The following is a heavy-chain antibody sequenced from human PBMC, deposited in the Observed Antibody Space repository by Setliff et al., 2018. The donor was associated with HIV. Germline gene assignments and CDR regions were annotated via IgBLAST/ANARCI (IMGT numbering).Heavy chain of an antibody. CDR3: SRDTYDVSTGPGAFDI. D-gene: IGHD3-9*01. CDR1: GGSISSYY. V-gene: IGHV4-4*09. J-gene: IGHJ3*02. Sequence: SETLSLTCTVSGGSISSYYWSWIRQPPGKGLEWIGYIYTSGSTNYNPSLKSRVTMSVDTSKNQFSLKLSSVTAADTAIYYCSRDTYDVSTGPGAFDIWGQGTMVTVSS. CDR2: IYTSGST.